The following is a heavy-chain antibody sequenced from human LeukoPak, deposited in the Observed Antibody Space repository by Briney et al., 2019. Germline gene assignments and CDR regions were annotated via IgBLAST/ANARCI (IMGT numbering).Heavy chain of an antibody. D-gene: IGHD4-17*01. CDR1: GFTFDDYA. CDR2: ISWNSGSI. Sequence: GGSLRLSCAASGFTFDDYAMHWVRQAPGKGLEWVSGISWNSGSIGYADSVKGRFTISRDNAKNSLYLQMNSLRAEDTALYYCTKDIARRDDYGDYYYFDYWGQGTLVTVSS. J-gene: IGHJ4*02. V-gene: IGHV3-9*01. CDR3: TKDIARRDDYGDYYYFDY.